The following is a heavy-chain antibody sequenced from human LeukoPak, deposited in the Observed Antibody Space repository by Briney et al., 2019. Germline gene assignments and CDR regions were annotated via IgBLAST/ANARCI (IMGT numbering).Heavy chain of an antibody. CDR3: ARVHDYGDYDWFDP. CDR2: IYYSGST. D-gene: IGHD4-17*01. CDR1: GGSISSGGYY. Sequence: SETLSLTCTVSGGSISSGGYYWSWIRQHPGKGLEWIGYIYYSGSTYYNPSFKSRVTISVDTSKNQFSLKLSSVTAADTAVYYCARVHDYGDYDWFDPWGQGTLVTVSS. V-gene: IGHV4-31*03. J-gene: IGHJ5*02.